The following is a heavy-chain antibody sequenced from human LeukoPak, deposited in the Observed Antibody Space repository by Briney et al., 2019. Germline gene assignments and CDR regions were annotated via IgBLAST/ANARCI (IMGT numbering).Heavy chain of an antibody. CDR3: ARDRGGGHMDV. Sequence: PGGSLRLSCAASGFTFSGYAMSWVRQAPGKGLEWVSAIGTTGDTYYPGSVKGRFTISRENAKNSLYLQMNSLRAGDTAVYYCARDRGGGHMDVWGKGTTVTISS. J-gene: IGHJ6*03. V-gene: IGHV3-13*01. D-gene: IGHD2-15*01. CDR2: IGTTGDT. CDR1: GFTFSGYA.